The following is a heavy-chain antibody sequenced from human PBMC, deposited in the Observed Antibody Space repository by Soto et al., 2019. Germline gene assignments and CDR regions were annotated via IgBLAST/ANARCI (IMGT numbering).Heavy chain of an antibody. CDR3: AKPQIVTTRGSPYDY. D-gene: IGHD1-1*01. CDR1: GFTFNSYP. V-gene: IGHV3-64D*08. J-gene: IGHJ4*02. CDR2: ISNNGDST. Sequence: GGSLRLSWSASGFTFNSYPMHWVREAPGKGLEFVSAISNNGDSTYYADSVKGRFTISRDNSKNTLYLQMSSLRAGDTAVYYCAKPQIVTTRGSPYDYWGQGTLVTVSS.